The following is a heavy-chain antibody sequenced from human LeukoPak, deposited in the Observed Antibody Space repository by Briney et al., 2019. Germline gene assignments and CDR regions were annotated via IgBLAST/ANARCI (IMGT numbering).Heavy chain of an antibody. CDR3: ARLSGSGSSIDY. CDR1: GGFVTSYY. J-gene: IGHJ4*02. Sequence: SETLSLTCTVSGGFVTSYYWSWFRQPPGKALEWIAYIYYSGSTNYNPSFKSRVTISVDTSKNQFSLKLSSVTAADTAVYYCARLSGSGSSIDYWGQGTLVTVS. CDR2: IYYSGST. V-gene: IGHV4-59*08. D-gene: IGHD1-26*01.